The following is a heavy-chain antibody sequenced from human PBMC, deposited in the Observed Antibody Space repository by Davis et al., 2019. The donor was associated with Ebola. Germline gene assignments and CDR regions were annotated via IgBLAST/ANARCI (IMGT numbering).Heavy chain of an antibody. Sequence: GSLRLSCAVSGGSISSSNWWSWVRQPPGKGLEWIGEIYHSGSTNYNPSLKSRVTISVDTSKNQFSLKLSSVTAADTAVYYCARAYAMGYYYGMDVWGQGTTVTVSS. J-gene: IGHJ6*02. CDR2: IYHSGST. V-gene: IGHV4-4*02. CDR1: GGSISSSNW. CDR3: ARAYAMGYYYGMDV. D-gene: IGHD2-8*01.